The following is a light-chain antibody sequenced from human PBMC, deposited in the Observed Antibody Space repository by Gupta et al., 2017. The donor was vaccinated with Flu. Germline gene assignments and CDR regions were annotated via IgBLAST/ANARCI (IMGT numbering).Light chain of an antibody. J-gene: IGLJ2*01. CDR2: GDV. Sequence: TIACTGSSSNIGAGHKVHWYQQLPGTPPSLLIYGDVVRPSGIPDRFSGSNSGTTATLAITGLQAEDEADYFCQSFDDSLGGWRIFGGGTKLTVL. CDR1: SSNIGAGHK. CDR3: QSFDDSLGGWRI. V-gene: IGLV1-40*01.